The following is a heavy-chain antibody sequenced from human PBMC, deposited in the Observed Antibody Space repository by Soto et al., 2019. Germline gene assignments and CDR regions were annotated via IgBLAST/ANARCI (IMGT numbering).Heavy chain of an antibody. Sequence: DVQLVESGGGLVQPGGSLRLSCAASGFTISSYWMSWVRQAPGKGLEWVANINEDGNKKYYVDSVKGRFTISRDDAKNSVHLQMNSLRVEDTAVYCCARALGASGSYWGQGALVTVSS. CDR1: GFTISSYW. J-gene: IGHJ4*02. CDR3: ARALGASGSY. CDR2: INEDGNKK. D-gene: IGHD3-10*01. V-gene: IGHV3-7*04.